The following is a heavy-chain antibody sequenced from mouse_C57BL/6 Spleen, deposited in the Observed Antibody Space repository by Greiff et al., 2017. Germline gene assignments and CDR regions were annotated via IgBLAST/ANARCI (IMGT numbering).Heavy chain of an antibody. CDR2: IDPSDSET. CDR3: ARPYDYEDYYAMDY. CDR1: GYTFTSSW. V-gene: IGHV1-52*01. Sequence: QVQLQQPGAELVRPGSSVKLSCKASGYTFTSSWMHWVKQRPIQGLEWIGNIDPSDSETHYNQKFKDKATLTVDKSSSTAYMQLSSLTSEDSAVYYGARPYDYEDYYAMDYWGQGTSVTVSS. J-gene: IGHJ4*01. D-gene: IGHD2-4*01.